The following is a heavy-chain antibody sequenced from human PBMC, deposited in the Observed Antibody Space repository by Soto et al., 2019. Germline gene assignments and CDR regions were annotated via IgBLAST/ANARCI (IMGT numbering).Heavy chain of an antibody. D-gene: IGHD6-19*01. CDR3: AREGMAVAGIGAFDI. Sequence: EPLSLTCTVSVGSISSSYWPWIRQPPGKGLEWIGYIYYSGSTNYNPSLKSRVTISVDTSKNQFSLKLSSVTAADTAVYYCAREGMAVAGIGAFDIWGQGTMVTVSS. CDR1: VGSISSSY. J-gene: IGHJ3*02. CDR2: IYYSGST. V-gene: IGHV4-59*01.